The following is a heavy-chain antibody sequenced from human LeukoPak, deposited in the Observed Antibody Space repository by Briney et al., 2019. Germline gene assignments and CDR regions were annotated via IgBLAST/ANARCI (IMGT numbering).Heavy chain of an antibody. V-gene: IGHV3-30*03. CDR2: VSDDERTI. CDR3: AREKQSGRTPFDY. J-gene: IGHJ4*02. D-gene: IGHD2-15*01. Sequence: PGRSLRLSCAASGFTFSSYGMHWVRQAPGKGLEWVAVVSDDERTIFYADSLKGRFTVSRDNSKNTVYLQMNSLRDEDTAVYYCAREKQSGRTPFDYWGQGSLVTVSS. CDR1: GFTFSSYG.